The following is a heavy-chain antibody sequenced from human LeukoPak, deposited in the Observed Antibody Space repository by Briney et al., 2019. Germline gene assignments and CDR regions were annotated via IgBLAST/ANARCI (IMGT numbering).Heavy chain of an antibody. J-gene: IGHJ3*02. D-gene: IGHD4-17*01. V-gene: IGHV4-59*01. CDR1: GDSISSYY. Sequence: SETLSLTCTVSGDSISSYYWSWIWQPPGKGLEWIGYIYYSGSTKYNPSLKSRVTISVDTSKNQFSLKLSSVTAADTAVYYCARDRQATTAYDAFDIWGRGTMVTVSS. CDR3: ARDRQATTAYDAFDI. CDR2: IYYSGST.